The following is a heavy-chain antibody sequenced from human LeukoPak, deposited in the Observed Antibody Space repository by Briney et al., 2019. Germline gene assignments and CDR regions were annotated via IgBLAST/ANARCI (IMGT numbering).Heavy chain of an antibody. J-gene: IGHJ6*03. CDR1: GGSFSGHY. CDR2: INHSGST. CDR3: ARVKDPGGYYYYYYMDI. D-gene: IGHD3-16*01. Sequence: ASETLSLTCAVYGGSFSGHYWTWIRQPPGKGLEWIGEINHSGSTNYNPSLKSRVTISVDTSKNQFSLKVSSVTAADTAVYYCARVKDPGGYYYYYYMDIWGKGNTVTVSS. V-gene: IGHV4-34*01.